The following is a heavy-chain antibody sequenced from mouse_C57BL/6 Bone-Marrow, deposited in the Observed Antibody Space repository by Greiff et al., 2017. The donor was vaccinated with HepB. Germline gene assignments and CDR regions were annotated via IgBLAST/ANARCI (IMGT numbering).Heavy chain of an antibody. CDR3: ARVDGSSWCAY. D-gene: IGHD1-1*01. J-gene: IGHJ3*01. V-gene: IGHV1-9*01. CDR1: GYTFTGYW. CDR2: ILPGSGST. Sequence: QVQPKQSGAELMKPGASVKLSCKATGYTFTGYWIEWVKQRPGHGLGWIGEILPGSGSTNYNGKFKGKVTFTADTSSNTAYMQLSRLTTEDSAIYYCARVDGSSWCAYWGQGTVVTVSA.